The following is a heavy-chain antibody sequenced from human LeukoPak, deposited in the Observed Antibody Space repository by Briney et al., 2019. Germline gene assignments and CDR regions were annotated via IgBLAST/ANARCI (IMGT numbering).Heavy chain of an antibody. Sequence: SPSETLSLTCTVSGFSISSNYYWGWIRQPPGKGLEWIGSIFHDGNTYFNPSLKSRVAISLDTSKNQFSLKLSSVTAADTAIYYCARPFLRFSSGWHFDYWGQGILVTVSS. CDR3: ARPFLRFSSGWHFDY. D-gene: IGHD6-19*01. J-gene: IGHJ4*02. V-gene: IGHV4-38-2*02. CDR1: GFSISSNYY. CDR2: IFHDGNT.